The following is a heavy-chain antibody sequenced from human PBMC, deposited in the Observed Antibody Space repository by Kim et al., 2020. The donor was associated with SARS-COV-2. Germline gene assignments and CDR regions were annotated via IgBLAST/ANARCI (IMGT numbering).Heavy chain of an antibody. CDR1: GFTFSSYA. CDR2: ISGNGGST. V-gene: IGHV3-23*01. J-gene: IGHJ4*02. D-gene: IGHD3-16*02. Sequence: GGSLRLSCAASGFTFSSYAMSWVRQAPGKGLEWVSAISGNGGSTYYADSVKGRFTISRDNSKNTLYLQMNSLRAEDTAVYYCAKHEWRGVIVPLDYWGQGTLVTVSS. CDR3: AKHEWRGVIVPLDY.